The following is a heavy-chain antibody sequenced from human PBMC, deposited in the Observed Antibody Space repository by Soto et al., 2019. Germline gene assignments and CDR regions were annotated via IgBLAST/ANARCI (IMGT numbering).Heavy chain of an antibody. CDR1: GLTFSSYE. CDR2: IGTSGKTI. D-gene: IGHD4-4*01. CDR3: ARDPAIYSGKFDYGLDV. V-gene: IGHV3-48*03. Sequence: PGGSLRLSCAVSGLTFSSYEMNWVRQAPGKGLEWVSYIGTSGKTIYYADSVRGRFTISRDNAKNSLYLQMNSLRAEDTAVYFCARDPAIYSGKFDYGLDVWGRGTTVTVSS. J-gene: IGHJ6*02.